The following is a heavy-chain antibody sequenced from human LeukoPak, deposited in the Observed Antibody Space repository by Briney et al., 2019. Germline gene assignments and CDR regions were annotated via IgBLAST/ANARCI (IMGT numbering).Heavy chain of an antibody. CDR2: INHSGNT. J-gene: IGHJ4*02. CDR3: ARGSKSYGYVY. CDR1: GGSFSAYY. D-gene: IGHD5-18*01. Sequence: KPSETLSLTCAVYGGSFSAYYWSWIRQPPGKGLEWIGEINHSGNTNSNPSLKSRVTISVDTSKNQFSLKLTSVTAADTAVYYCARGSKSYGYVYWGQGTLVTVSS. V-gene: IGHV4-34*01.